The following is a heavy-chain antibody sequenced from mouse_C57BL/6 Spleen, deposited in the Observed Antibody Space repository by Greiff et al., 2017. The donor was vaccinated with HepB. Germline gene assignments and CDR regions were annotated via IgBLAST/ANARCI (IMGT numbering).Heavy chain of an antibody. D-gene: IGHD2-4*01. V-gene: IGHV1-52*01. CDR2: IDPSDSET. J-gene: IGHJ2*01. CDR3: AREGSYDYDGVDY. CDR1: GYTFTSYW. Sequence: QVQLQQPGAELVRPGSSVKLSCKASGYTFTSYWMHWVKQRPIQGLEWIGNIDPSDSETHYNQKFKDKATLTVDKSSSTAYMQRSSLTSEDAAVYYCAREGSYDYDGVDYWGQGTTLTVSS.